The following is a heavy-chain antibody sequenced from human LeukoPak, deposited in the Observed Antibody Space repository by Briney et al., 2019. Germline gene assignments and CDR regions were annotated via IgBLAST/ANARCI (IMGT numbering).Heavy chain of an antibody. J-gene: IGHJ4*02. Sequence: SETLSLTCTVSGDSISSYYWSWIRQPAGKGLEWLGRIYASGSTNYNPSLKSRVTMSVDTSKNQFSLKLSSVTAADTAVYYCVRGRTPTTSDYWGQGTLVTVSS. D-gene: IGHD1-26*01. CDR1: GDSISSYY. CDR2: IYASGST. CDR3: VRGRTPTTSDY. V-gene: IGHV4-4*07.